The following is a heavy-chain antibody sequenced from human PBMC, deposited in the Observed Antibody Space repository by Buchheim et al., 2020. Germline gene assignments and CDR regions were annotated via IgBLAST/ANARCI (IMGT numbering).Heavy chain of an antibody. V-gene: IGHV3-7*01. Sequence: EVQLVESGGGLVQPGGSLRLSCAASGFTSSSYWMSWVRQAPGKGLEWVSNIKQDGSEKYYVDSVKGRFTISRDNAKNSLYLQMNSLRAEDTAVYYCARLETGDTFDYYYYMDVWGKGTT. CDR2: IKQDGSEK. CDR3: ARLETGDTFDYYYYMDV. D-gene: IGHD1-1*01. CDR1: GFTSSSYW. J-gene: IGHJ6*03.